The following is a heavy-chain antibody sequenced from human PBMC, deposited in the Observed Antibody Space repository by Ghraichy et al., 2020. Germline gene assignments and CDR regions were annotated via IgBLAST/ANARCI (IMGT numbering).Heavy chain of an antibody. CDR3: ARDEARGVGQYGMDV. D-gene: IGHD3-10*01. Sequence: GGSLRLSCAASGFSIITYEMIWVRQAPGKGLEWFSYINPSGATTHYADSVKGRFTISRDDAKNSLYLQMTSLRAEDTAVYYFARDEARGVGQYGMDVWGQGTTVTVSS. CDR1: GFSIITYE. J-gene: IGHJ6*02. V-gene: IGHV3-48*03. CDR2: INPSGATT.